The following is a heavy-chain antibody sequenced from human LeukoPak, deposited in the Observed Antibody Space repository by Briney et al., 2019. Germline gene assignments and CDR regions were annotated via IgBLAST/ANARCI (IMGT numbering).Heavy chain of an antibody. D-gene: IGHD2-15*01. Sequence: SETLSLTCTVSGGSISSSSYYWDWIRQPPGKGLEWIGSIYYSGSTYYNPSLKSRVTISVDTSKNQFSLKLSSVTAADTAVYYCARCLSGGSCYFGYWGQGTLVTVSS. J-gene: IGHJ4*02. CDR2: IYYSGST. CDR3: ARCLSGGSCYFGY. V-gene: IGHV4-39*01. CDR1: GGSISSSSYY.